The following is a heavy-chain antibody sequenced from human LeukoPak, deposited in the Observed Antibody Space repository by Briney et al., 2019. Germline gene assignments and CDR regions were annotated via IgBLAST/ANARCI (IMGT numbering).Heavy chain of an antibody. D-gene: IGHD3-10*01. Sequence: PGGSLRLSCAASGFTFSRSWMHWGRQAPGKGLVWVSRTNDDGSTTNYADSVKDRFTISRDNAKNTLYLQMNSLRAEDTAVYYCASALGSSSDYWGQGALVTVAS. CDR3: ASALGSSSDY. CDR2: TNDDGSTT. CDR1: GFTFSRSW. V-gene: IGHV3-74*01. J-gene: IGHJ4*02.